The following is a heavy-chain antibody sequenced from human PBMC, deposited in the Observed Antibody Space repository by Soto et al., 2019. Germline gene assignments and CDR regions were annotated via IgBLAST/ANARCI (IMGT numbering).Heavy chain of an antibody. J-gene: IGHJ6*02. V-gene: IGHV5-10-1*01. Sequence: GESLKISCEGSGYSFTNHWIGWVRQMPGKGLEWMGRIDPSDSYTNYSPSFQGHVTISADKSISTAYLQWSSLKASDTAMYYCATSGLKYYYDSSGYYPPVLYYYGMDVWGQGTTVTVSS. CDR1: GYSFTNHW. CDR2: IDPSDSYT. CDR3: ATSGLKYYYDSSGYYPPVLYYYGMDV. D-gene: IGHD3-22*01.